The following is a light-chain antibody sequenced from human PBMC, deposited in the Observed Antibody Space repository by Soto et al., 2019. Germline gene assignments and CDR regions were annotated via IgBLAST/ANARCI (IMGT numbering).Light chain of an antibody. Sequence: EIVLTQSPATLSLSPGERATLSCRASQSVGSDLAWYQQKPGQAPRLLIYDTSNRATGIPARFSGSGSGTDFSLTISSLEPEDFAVYYCQQRSNLPLTFGQGTRLE. CDR2: DTS. CDR1: QSVGSD. CDR3: QQRSNLPLT. V-gene: IGKV3-11*01. J-gene: IGKJ5*01.